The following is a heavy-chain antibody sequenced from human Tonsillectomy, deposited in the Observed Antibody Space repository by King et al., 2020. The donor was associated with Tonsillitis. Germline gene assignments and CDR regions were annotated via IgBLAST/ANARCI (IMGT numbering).Heavy chain of an antibody. Sequence: VQLVESGGGLVQPGGSLRLSCAASGFTFSSYWMNWVRQAPGKGLEWVSRITSDGNSTIYADSVKGRFTISRDNSQNTLYLQMNSLRAEDTAVYYCARDRPATASHWGQGTLVTVSS. CDR3: ARDRPATASH. D-gene: IGHD2-21*02. J-gene: IGHJ4*02. V-gene: IGHV3-74*01. CDR2: ITSDGNST. CDR1: GFTFSSYW.